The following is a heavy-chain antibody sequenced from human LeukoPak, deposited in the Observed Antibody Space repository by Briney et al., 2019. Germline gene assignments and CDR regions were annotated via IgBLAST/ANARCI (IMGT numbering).Heavy chain of an antibody. V-gene: IGHV3-23*01. D-gene: IGHD3-10*01. CDR1: GFTFSNYA. Sequence: GGSLRLSCAASGFTFSNYAMNWVHQAPGKGLEWVSIISGSGGNAYYTDSVKGRFTISSDNSKNTLYLQMSSLRVDDTAVYYCAALPRVRGVLGYWGQGTLVTVSS. J-gene: IGHJ4*02. CDR3: AALPRVRGVLGY. CDR2: ISGSGGNA.